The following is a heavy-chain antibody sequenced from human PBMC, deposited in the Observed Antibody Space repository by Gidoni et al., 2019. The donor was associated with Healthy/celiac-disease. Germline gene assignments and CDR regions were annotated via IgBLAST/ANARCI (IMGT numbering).Heavy chain of an antibody. CDR2: IGTAGDT. Sequence: EVQLVESRGGLVQPVGSLRLCCAASGFTCSCYDMHWVRQATGKGLEWVSAIGTAGDTYYPCSVKGLFTISRENAKNSLYRQMNILSAGDTVVYYCARARGFYYLDVWGKGTTVTVSS. CDR1: GFTCSCYD. CDR3: ARARGFYYLDV. J-gene: IGHJ6*03. V-gene: IGHV3-13*01. D-gene: IGHD3-10*01.